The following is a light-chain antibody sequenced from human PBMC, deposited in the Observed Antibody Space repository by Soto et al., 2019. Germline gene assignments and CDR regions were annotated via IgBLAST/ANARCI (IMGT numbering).Light chain of an antibody. V-gene: IGLV2-8*01. Sequence: QSVLTQPPSASGSPGQSVTISGTGTSSDVGVYNYVSWYQQHPGKAPKLMIYEVSKRPSGVPDRFSGSKSGNTASLTVSGLQAEDEADYYCSSFAGNNNLVFGGGTKLTVL. J-gene: IGLJ2*01. CDR1: SSDVGVYNY. CDR2: EVS. CDR3: SSFAGNNNLV.